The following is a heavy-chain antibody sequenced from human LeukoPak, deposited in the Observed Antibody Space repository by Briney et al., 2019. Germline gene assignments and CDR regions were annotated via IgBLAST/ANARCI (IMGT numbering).Heavy chain of an antibody. CDR1: GFTFSSYG. Sequence: PGGSLRLSCAASGFTFSSYGMHWVRQAPGKGLEWVAVISYDGSNKYYADSVKGRFTISRDNSKNTLYLQMNSLRAEDTAVYYCTKERRRDDIVTGSFSDWGQGILVTVSS. V-gene: IGHV3-30*18. CDR3: TKERRRDDIVTGSFSD. J-gene: IGHJ4*02. D-gene: IGHD3-9*01. CDR2: ISYDGSNK.